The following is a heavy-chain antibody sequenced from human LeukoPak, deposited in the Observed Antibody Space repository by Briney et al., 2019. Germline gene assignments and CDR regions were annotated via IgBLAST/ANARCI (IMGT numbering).Heavy chain of an antibody. V-gene: IGHV1-2*06. D-gene: IGHD2-15*01. Sequence: ASVKVSCKASGYTFTGYYMHWVRQAPGQGLEWMGRINPNNGGTNYAQKFQGRVTMTRDTSISTAYMELSRLRSDDTAVYYCARDFRNGYCSGGSCYSGDYWGQGTLVTVSS. CDR1: GYTFTGYY. CDR3: ARDFRNGYCSGGSCYSGDY. J-gene: IGHJ4*02. CDR2: INPNNGGT.